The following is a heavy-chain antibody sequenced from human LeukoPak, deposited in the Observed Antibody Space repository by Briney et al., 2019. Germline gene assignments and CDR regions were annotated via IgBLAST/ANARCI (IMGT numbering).Heavy chain of an antibody. V-gene: IGHV4-4*07. J-gene: IGHJ6*03. CDR2: IYTSGST. D-gene: IGHD5-12*01. Sequence: SETLSLTCTVSGGSISSYYWSWIRQPAGKGLEWIGRIYTSGSTNYNPSLKSRVTMSVDTSKNQFSLKLSSVTAADTAVYYCARSGYDRYYYYMDVWGKGTTITVSS. CDR1: GGSISSYY. CDR3: ARSGYDRYYYYMDV.